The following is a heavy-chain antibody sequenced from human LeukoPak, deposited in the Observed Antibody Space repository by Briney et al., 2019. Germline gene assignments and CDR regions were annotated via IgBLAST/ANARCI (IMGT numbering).Heavy chain of an antibody. CDR2: IRYDGSSK. J-gene: IGHJ6*03. CDR1: AAIFSSNA. Sequence: QPGGSLRLSCTASAAIFSSNAMHWVRQAPGKGLEWVAFIRYDGSSKYYADSVKGRFTISRDTSKNTSYLQMNSLRLEDTALYYCAKTPRNYPPGHMDVWGKGTTVT. CDR3: AKTPRNYPPGHMDV. D-gene: IGHD5-24*01. V-gene: IGHV3-30*02.